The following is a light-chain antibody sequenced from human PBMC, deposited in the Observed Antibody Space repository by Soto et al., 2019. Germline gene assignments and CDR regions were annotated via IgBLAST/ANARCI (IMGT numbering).Light chain of an antibody. CDR1: QSVSSN. J-gene: IGKJ4*01. Sequence: EIVMTQSPATLSVSPGERATLSCRASQSVSSNLAWYQLKVGQAPRLLIYGASTRATGIPARFSGSGSGTEFTLTISSLQPEDFATYYCLQHNSYPLTFGGGTKVDIK. CDR2: GAS. CDR3: LQHNSYPLT. V-gene: IGKV3-15*01.